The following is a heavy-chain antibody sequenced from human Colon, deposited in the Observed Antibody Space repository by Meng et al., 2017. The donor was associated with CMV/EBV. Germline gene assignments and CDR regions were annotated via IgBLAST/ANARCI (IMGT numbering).Heavy chain of an antibody. CDR3: SRRRTSIPFDY. D-gene: IGHD2-21*01. V-gene: IGHV2-5*02. CDR2: IYWDDDK. Sequence: QITLKESGPTLETPTHTLPLTCTFSGFSLDSHGVGVGWIRQPPGKAPEWVALIYWDDDKRYSPSLENRLTITKDTSKNQVVLTMTDMGPMDTATYFCSRRRTSIPFDYWGQGILVTVSS. J-gene: IGHJ4*02. CDR1: GFSLDSHGVG.